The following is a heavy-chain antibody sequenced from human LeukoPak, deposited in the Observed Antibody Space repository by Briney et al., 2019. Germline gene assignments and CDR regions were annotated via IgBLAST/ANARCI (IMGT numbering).Heavy chain of an antibody. CDR2: IYHSGST. CDR1: GGSFSGYY. Sequence: SETLSLTCAVYGGSFSGYYWSWIRQPPGKGLEWIGEIYHSGSTNYNPSLKSRVTISVDKSKNQFSLKLSSVTAADTAVYYCARKYSSSWYSRLNLSPYFDYWGQGTLVTVSS. D-gene: IGHD6-13*01. J-gene: IGHJ4*02. CDR3: ARKYSSSWYSRLNLSPYFDY. V-gene: IGHV4-34*01.